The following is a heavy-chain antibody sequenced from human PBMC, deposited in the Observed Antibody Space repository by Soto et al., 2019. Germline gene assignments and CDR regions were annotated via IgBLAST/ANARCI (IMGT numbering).Heavy chain of an antibody. V-gene: IGHV3-33*01. CDR2: IWYDGSNK. J-gene: IGHJ4*02. CDR1: GFTFSSYG. Sequence: GGSLRLSCAASGFTFSSYGMHWVRQAPGKGLEWVAVIWYDGSNKYYADSVKGRFTISRDNSKNTLYLQMNSLRAEDTAVYYCARPVDYNYFDYWGQGTLVTVSS. CDR3: ARPVDYNYFDY. D-gene: IGHD4-4*01.